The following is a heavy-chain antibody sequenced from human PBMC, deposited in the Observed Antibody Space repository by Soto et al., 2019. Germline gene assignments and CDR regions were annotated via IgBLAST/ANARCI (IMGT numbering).Heavy chain of an antibody. J-gene: IGHJ5*02. V-gene: IGHV4-30-4*01. CDR2: IYYSGST. CDR1: GGSISSGDYY. CDR3: ARVKRKGYGDYVWFDP. D-gene: IGHD4-17*01. Sequence: TLSLTCTVSGGSISSGDYYWSWIRQPPGKGLEWIGYIYYSGSTYYNPSLKSRVTISVDTSKNQFSLKLSSVTAADTAVYYCARVKRKGYGDYVWFDPWGQGTLVTVSS.